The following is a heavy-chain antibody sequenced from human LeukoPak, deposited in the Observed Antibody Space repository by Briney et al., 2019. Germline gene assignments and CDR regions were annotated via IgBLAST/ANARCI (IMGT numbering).Heavy chain of an antibody. D-gene: IGHD6-6*01. CDR2: IIPIFGTA. V-gene: IGHV1-69*05. CDR3: ARLFGPYSRSWDDAFDI. Sequence: ASVKVSCKASGGTFSSYAISWVRQAPGQGLEWMGGIIPIFGTANYAQKFQGRVTITTDESTSTAYIELSRLRSEDTAVSYCARLFGPYSRSWDDAFDIWGQGTMVTVSS. J-gene: IGHJ3*02. CDR1: GGTFSSYA.